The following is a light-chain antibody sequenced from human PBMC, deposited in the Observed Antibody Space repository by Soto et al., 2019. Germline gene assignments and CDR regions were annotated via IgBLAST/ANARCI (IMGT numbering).Light chain of an antibody. V-gene: IGKV3-11*02. CDR1: QSVASSY. CDR3: QQRFTWPPFT. Sequence: EVVLTQSPGTLSLSPGERVTLSCRASQSVASSYLAWYQQKPGRAPRLLIFDASNRAPGIPARFSASGSRRDFTLTISSLEPEDFAVYYCQQRFTWPPFTFGPGTKVDF. J-gene: IGKJ3*01. CDR2: DAS.